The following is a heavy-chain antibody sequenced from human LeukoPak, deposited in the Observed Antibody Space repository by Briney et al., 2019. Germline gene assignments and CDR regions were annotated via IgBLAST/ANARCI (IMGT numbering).Heavy chain of an antibody. CDR2: INHSGST. CDR1: GGSFSGYY. V-gene: IGHV4-34*01. CDR3: ARSFVDIVATCTFDI. Sequence: SETLSLTCAVYGGSFSGYYWSWIRQPPGKGLEWIGEINHSGSTNYNPSLKSRVTISVDTSKNQFSLKLSSVTAADTAVYYWARSFVDIVATCTFDIWGQGTMVTVSS. D-gene: IGHD5-12*01. J-gene: IGHJ3*02.